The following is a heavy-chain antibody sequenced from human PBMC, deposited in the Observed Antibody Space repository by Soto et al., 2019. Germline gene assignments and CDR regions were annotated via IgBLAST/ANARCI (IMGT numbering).Heavy chain of an antibody. D-gene: IGHD3-3*01. CDR2: ISSSSSYT. J-gene: IGHJ6*02. CDR1: GFTFSDYY. Sequence: GGSLRLSCAASGFTFSDYYMSWVRQAPGKGLEWVSYISSSSSYTNYADSVKGRFTISRDNAKRSLHLEMNSLRAEDTALYYCAREFWSGSYTFNYCMDVWGQVTSVTVSS. CDR3: AREFWSGSYTFNYCMDV. V-gene: IGHV3-11*06.